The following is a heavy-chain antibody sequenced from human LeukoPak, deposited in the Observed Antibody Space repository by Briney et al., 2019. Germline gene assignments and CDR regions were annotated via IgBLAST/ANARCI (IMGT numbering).Heavy chain of an antibody. J-gene: IGHJ4*02. CDR1: DGSISSGSYY. CDR3: ARGSGSYLSY. CDR2: IYTSGST. V-gene: IGHV4-61*02. D-gene: IGHD1-26*01. Sequence: SATLSLTCTVSDGSISSGSYYWSWIRQPAGKGLEWTGRIYTSGSTNYNPSLKSRVTISVDTSTNQSSLKLSSVTAADTAVYYCARGSGSYLSYWGQGTLVTVSS.